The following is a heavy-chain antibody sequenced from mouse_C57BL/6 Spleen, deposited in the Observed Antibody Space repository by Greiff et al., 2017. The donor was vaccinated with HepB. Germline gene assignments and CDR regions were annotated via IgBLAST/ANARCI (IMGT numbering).Heavy chain of an antibody. D-gene: IGHD1-1*01. CDR1: GFNIKDYY. CDR2: IDPEDGDT. J-gene: IGHJ1*03. V-gene: IGHV14-1*01. Sequence: EVMLVESGAELVRPGASVKLSCTASGFNIKDYYMHWVKQRPEQGLEWIGRIDPEDGDTEYAPKFQGKATMTADTSSNTAYLQLSSLTSEDTAVYYCTFYYGSSSHWYFDVWGTGTTVTVSS. CDR3: TFYYGSSSHWYFDV.